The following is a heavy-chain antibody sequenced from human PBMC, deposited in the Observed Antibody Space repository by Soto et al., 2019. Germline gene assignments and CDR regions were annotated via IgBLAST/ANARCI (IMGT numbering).Heavy chain of an antibody. CDR3: AKDDKLPPYIANY. Sequence: QPGGSLRLSCAASGFTFSSYAMSWVRQAPGKGLEWVSAISGSGGSSYYAGSVKGRFTISRDNSKNTLYLQMNSLRAEDTAVYYCAKDDKLPPYIANYWGQGTLVTVSS. J-gene: IGHJ4*02. D-gene: IGHD3-22*01. V-gene: IGHV3-23*01. CDR1: GFTFSSYA. CDR2: ISGSGGSS.